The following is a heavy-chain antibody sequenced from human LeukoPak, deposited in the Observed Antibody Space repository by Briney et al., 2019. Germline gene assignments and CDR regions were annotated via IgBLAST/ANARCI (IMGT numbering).Heavy chain of an antibody. CDR3: ARLAYCGGDCYLHYFDY. CDR2: IYPGDSDT. J-gene: IGHJ4*02. D-gene: IGHD2-21*01. V-gene: IGHV5-51*01. CDR1: GYSFTSYW. Sequence: GESLKISCKGSGYSFTSYWIGWVRQMPGKGLEWMGIIYPGDSDTRYGPSFQGQVTISADKSISTAYLQWSSLKASDTAMYYCARLAYCGGDCYLHYFDYWGQGTLVTVSS.